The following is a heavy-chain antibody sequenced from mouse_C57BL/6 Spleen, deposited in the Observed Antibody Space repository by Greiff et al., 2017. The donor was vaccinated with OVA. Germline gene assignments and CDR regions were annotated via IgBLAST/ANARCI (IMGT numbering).Heavy chain of an antibody. Sequence: QVHVKQPGAELVKPGASVKLSCKASGYTFTSYWMHWVKQRPGQGLEWIGMIHPNSGSTNYNEKFKSKATLTVDKSSSTAYMQLSSLTSEDSAVYYCAVTTVVGPFGYWGQGTTLTVSS. CDR2: IHPNSGST. CDR1: GYTFTSYW. J-gene: IGHJ2*01. V-gene: IGHV1-64*01. CDR3: AVTTVVGPFGY. D-gene: IGHD1-1*01.